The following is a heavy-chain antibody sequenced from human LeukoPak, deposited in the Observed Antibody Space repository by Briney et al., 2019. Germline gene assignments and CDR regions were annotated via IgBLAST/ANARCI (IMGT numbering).Heavy chain of an antibody. D-gene: IGHD3-22*01. CDR2: FDPEDGET. Sequence: ASVKFSCKVSGYSLTELSMHWVRQAPGKGLEWMGGFDPEDGETIYTQKFQGRVTMTEDTSTDTAYMELSSLRSEDTAVYYCAPRSHDYDSSGYYYAFDYWGQGTLVTVSS. CDR3: APRSHDYDSSGYYYAFDY. J-gene: IGHJ4*02. CDR1: GYSLTELS. V-gene: IGHV1-24*01.